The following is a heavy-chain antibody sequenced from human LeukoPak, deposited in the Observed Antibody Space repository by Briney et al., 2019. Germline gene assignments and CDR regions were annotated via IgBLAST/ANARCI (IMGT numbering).Heavy chain of an antibody. CDR1: GFTFSSYG. V-gene: IGHV3-30*02. CDR2: IRYDGSNK. Sequence: QPGGSLRLSCAASGFTFSSYGMHWVRQAPGKGLEWVAFIRYDGSNKYYADSVKGRFTISRDNSKNTLYLQMSSLRAEDTAVYFCARGGYFSFDYWGQGTLVTVSS. J-gene: IGHJ4*02. CDR3: ARGGYFSFDY. D-gene: IGHD2/OR15-2a*01.